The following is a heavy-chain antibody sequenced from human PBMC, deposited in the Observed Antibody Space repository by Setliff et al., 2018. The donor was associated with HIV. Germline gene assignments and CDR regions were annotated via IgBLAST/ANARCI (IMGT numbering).Heavy chain of an antibody. V-gene: IGHV2-5*08. Sequence: SGPTLVNPTQTLTLTCTFSGFSLKTSGMCVSWIRQPPGKALEWLALIYWDDDKRFSPSLSSRLTITKDTSKNQVVLTMANMDPVDTATYFCAHYYDSSGFYNSFDYWGQGALVTVSS. CDR1: GFSLKTSGMC. D-gene: IGHD3-22*01. CDR2: IYWDDDK. CDR3: AHYYDSSGFYNSFDY. J-gene: IGHJ4*02.